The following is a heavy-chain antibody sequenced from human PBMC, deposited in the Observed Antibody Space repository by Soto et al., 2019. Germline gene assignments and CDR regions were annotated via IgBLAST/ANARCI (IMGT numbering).Heavy chain of an antibody. J-gene: IGHJ4*02. CDR3: VSEYYGGFED. V-gene: IGHV3-72*01. D-gene: IGHD4-17*01. CDR2: STNKRNSYTT. CDR1: GFIFSDYF. Sequence: EVQLVESGGGLVQPGGSLRLPYAASGFIFSDYFMDWVRQAPGKGLEWVGRSTNKRNSYTTKYAASVEGRFTISRDESKNSLYLQMNSLKTDDTALYYCVSEYYGGFEDWGQGTLVTVSS.